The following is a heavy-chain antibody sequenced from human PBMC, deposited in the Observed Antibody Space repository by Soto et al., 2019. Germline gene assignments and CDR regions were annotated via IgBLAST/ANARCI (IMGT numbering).Heavy chain of an antibody. CDR2: ISGSGGST. V-gene: IGHV3-23*01. CDR1: GFTFSSYA. Sequence: EVQLLESGGGLVQPGGSLRLSCAASGFTFSSYAMSWVRQAPGKGLEWVSAISGSGGSTYYADSVKGRFTISRDNSKNTLYLQMNSLRAEDTAVYYCATVTIFGVVIPYYFDYWGQGTPVTVSS. D-gene: IGHD3-3*01. CDR3: ATVTIFGVVIPYYFDY. J-gene: IGHJ4*02.